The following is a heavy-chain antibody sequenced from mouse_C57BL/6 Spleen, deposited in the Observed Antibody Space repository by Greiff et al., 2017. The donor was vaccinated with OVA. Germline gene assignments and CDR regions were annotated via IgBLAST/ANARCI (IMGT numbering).Heavy chain of an antibody. D-gene: IGHD1-1*01. J-gene: IGHJ2*01. Sequence: QVQLQQPGAELVKPGASVKLSCKASGYTFTSYWMQWVKQRPGQGLEWIGEIDPSDSYTNYNQKFKGKATLTVDKSSSTAYMQLSSLTSEDSAVYYGAYNGSSLDYWGQGTTLTVSA. CDR2: IDPSDSYT. CDR3: AYNGSSLDY. CDR1: GYTFTSYW. V-gene: IGHV1-50*01.